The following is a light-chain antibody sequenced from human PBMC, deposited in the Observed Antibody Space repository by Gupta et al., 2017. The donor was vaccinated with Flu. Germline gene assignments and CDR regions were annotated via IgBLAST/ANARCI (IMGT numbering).Light chain of an antibody. Sequence: GTLYVSPGERVILSCRASQCVTTKVAWYQQRPGQAPRLLIYDASTRATGIPARFTGSGSGTEFTLIISSLQSEDFALYYCQQYYDWPPLTFGGGTKVEVK. V-gene: IGKV3-15*01. CDR3: QQYYDWPPLT. CDR1: QCVTTK. J-gene: IGKJ4*01. CDR2: DAS.